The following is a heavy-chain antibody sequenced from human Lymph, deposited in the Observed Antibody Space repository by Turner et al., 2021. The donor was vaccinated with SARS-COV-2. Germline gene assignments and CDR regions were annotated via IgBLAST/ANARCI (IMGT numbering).Heavy chain of an antibody. D-gene: IGHD3-10*01. V-gene: IGHV1-69*01. CDR2: IIPIFGSP. J-gene: IGHJ4*02. CDR3: ASFGGDYVFDY. CDR1: GGTFSSYA. Sequence: QVQLVQSGAEVKKPGSSVKVSCKASGGTFSSYAISWVRQAPGQGLEWMGGIIPIFGSPDDAQKFQGRVTITADESTSTAYMELSSLRSEDTAVYYCASFGGDYVFDYWGQGTLVTVSS.